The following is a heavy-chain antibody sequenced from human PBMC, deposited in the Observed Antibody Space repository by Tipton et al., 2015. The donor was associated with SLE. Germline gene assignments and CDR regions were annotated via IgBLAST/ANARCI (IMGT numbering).Heavy chain of an antibody. CDR1: GFTFSSYA. V-gene: IGHV3-30*04. Sequence: SLRLSCAASGFTFSSYAMHWVRQAPGKGLEWVAVISYDGSNKYYADSVKGRFTISRDNSKNTLYLQMNSLRAEDTAVYYCAGYSSSDLNWFDPWGQGTLVTVSS. J-gene: IGHJ5*02. CDR2: ISYDGSNK. CDR3: AGYSSSDLNWFDP. D-gene: IGHD6-6*01.